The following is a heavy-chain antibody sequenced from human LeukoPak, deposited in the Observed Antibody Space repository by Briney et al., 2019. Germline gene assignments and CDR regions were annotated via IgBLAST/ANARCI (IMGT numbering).Heavy chain of an antibody. V-gene: IGHV1-8*01. J-gene: IGHJ6*02. CDR2: MNPNSGNT. Sequence: ASVKVSCKASGYTFTSYDINWVRQATGQGLEWMGWMNPNSGNTGYAQKFQGRVTMTRNTSISTAYMELSSLRSEDTAVYYCARVYDFWSGYYVYYGTDVWGQGTTVTVSS. CDR3: ARVYDFWSGYYVYYGTDV. CDR1: GYTFTSYD. D-gene: IGHD3-3*01.